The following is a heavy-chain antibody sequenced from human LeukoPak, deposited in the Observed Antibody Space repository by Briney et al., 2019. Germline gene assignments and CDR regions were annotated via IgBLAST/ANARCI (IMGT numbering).Heavy chain of an antibody. V-gene: IGHV4-38-2*02. CDR3: ARSRHPLYSFDY. Sequence: PSETLSLTCTVSGYSISSGYYWGWIRQPPGKGLEWIGSIYHSGSTYYNPSLKSRVTISVDTPKNQFSLKLSSVTAADTAVYYCARSRHPLYSFDYWGQGTLVTVSS. J-gene: IGHJ4*02. CDR1: GYSISSGYY. CDR2: IYHSGST. D-gene: IGHD2-2*02.